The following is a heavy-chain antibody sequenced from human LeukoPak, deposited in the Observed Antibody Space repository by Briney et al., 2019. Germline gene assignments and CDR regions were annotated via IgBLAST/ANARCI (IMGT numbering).Heavy chain of an antibody. CDR2: ISGSGGST. Sequence: PGGSLRLSCAASGFTFSSYAMSWVRQAPGKGLEWVSAISGSGGSTYYADSVKGRFTISRDNAKNSLYLQMNSLRAEDTAVYYCARDGSIKTDDYGDFNDYWGQGTLVTVSS. V-gene: IGHV3-23*01. CDR1: GFTFSSYA. D-gene: IGHD4-17*01. CDR3: ARDGSIKTDDYGDFNDY. J-gene: IGHJ4*02.